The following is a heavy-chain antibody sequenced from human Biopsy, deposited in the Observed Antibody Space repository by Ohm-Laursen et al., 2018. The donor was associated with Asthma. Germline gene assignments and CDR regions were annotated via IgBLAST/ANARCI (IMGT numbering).Heavy chain of an antibody. Sequence: SLRLSCSASGFTFSSYAMHWVRQAPGKGLEWVAVISYDGSNKYYADSEKGRFTISRDNSKNTLYLQMNSLRSEDTAVYYCARDLHPTHHLGELSEGFDYWGQGTLVTVSS. CDR3: ARDLHPTHHLGELSEGFDY. CDR1: GFTFSSYA. J-gene: IGHJ4*02. V-gene: IGHV3-30-3*01. CDR2: ISYDGSNK. D-gene: IGHD3-16*02.